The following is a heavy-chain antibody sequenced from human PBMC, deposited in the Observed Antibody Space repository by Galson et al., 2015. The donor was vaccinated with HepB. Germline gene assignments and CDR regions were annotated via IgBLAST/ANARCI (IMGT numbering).Heavy chain of an antibody. D-gene: IGHD3-3*01. Sequence: SVKVSCKASGYTFTSYGISWVRQAPGQGLEWMGWISAYNGNTNYAQKLQGRVTMTTDTSTSTAYMELRSLRSDDTAVYYCARDVPFWSGSLAVIDTFEIWGQGTMVTVSS. J-gene: IGHJ3*02. V-gene: IGHV1-18*01. CDR3: ARDVPFWSGSLAVIDTFEI. CDR1: GYTFTSYG. CDR2: ISAYNGNT.